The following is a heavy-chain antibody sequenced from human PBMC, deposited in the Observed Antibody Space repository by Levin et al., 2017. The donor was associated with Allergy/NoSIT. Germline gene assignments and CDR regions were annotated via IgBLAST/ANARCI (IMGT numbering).Heavy chain of an antibody. Sequence: GGSLRLSCAASGFSFRNYAIHWVRQAPGKGLEWVSVVSYDGTKQFYADYVQGRFTISRDKINNTVYLQLNSLRPEDTAVYYCARDSLFCTTSTCRTGFCSGGSCPYPFDSWGQGALVTVSS. J-gene: IGHJ4*02. V-gene: IGHV3-30-3*01. CDR1: GFSFRNYA. D-gene: IGHD2-15*01. CDR2: VSYDGTKQ. CDR3: ARDSLFCTTSTCRTGFCSGGSCPYPFDS.